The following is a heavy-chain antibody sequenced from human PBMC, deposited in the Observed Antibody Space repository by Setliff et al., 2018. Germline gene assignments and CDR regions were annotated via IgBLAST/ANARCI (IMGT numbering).Heavy chain of an antibody. CDR1: GGGSINNYY. Sequence: SETLSLTCTVSGGGSINNYYWSWVRQSPGKGLEWIGFVHFGGDTSYNPSLKSRVTMSADTSNNQFSLNLRSVTAADTAVYFCARQPSSGAYYNPRPYYFDYWGQGTLVTVSS. D-gene: IGHD3-10*01. CDR3: ARQPSSGAYYNPRPYYFDY. CDR2: VHFGGDT. V-gene: IGHV4-59*08. J-gene: IGHJ4*02.